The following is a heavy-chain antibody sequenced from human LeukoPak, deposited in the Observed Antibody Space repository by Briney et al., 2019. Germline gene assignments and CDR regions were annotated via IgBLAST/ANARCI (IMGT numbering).Heavy chain of an antibody. CDR1: GGSISSGGYY. CDR2: IYYSGST. CDR3: AGAAAGPYDY. V-gene: IGHV4-31*03. Sequence: PSETLSLTRTVSGGSISSGGYYWSWIRQHPGKGLEWIGYIYYSGSTYYNPSLKSRVTISVDTSKNQFSLKLSSVTAADTAVYYCAGAAAGPYDYWGQGTLVTVSS. D-gene: IGHD6-13*01. J-gene: IGHJ4*02.